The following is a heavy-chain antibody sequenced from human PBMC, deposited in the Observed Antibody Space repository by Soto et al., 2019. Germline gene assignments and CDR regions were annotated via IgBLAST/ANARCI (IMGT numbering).Heavy chain of an antibody. CDR2: IIPIFGTA. D-gene: IGHD6-19*01. J-gene: IGHJ4*02. V-gene: IGHV1-69*06. Sequence: TVKLTCKAPGGTFSSYAITWVRRAPRQGLEWMGGIIPIFGTANYAQKFQGRVTITADKSTSTAYMELSSLRSEDTAVYYCARVKLGEQWTDYFDYWGQGTLVTVSS. CDR3: ARVKLGEQWTDYFDY. CDR1: GGTFSSYA.